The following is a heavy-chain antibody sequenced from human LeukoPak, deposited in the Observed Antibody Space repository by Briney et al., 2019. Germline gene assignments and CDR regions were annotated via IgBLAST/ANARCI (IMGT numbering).Heavy chain of an antibody. CDR3: ATAVDKAMVDFDY. CDR2: FDPEDGET. V-gene: IGHV1-24*01. CDR1: GYTLTELS. J-gene: IGHJ4*02. Sequence: ASVKVSCKGSGYTLTELSMHWVRQAPGKGLEWIGGFDPEDGETIYAQKFQGRVTMTEATSTETAYMQLSSLRSEDTDVYYCATAVDKAMVDFDYWGQGTLVTVSS. D-gene: IGHD5-18*01.